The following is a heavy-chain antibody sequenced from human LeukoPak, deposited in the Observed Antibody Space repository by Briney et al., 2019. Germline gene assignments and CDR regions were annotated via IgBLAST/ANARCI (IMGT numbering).Heavy chain of an antibody. J-gene: IGHJ3*02. CDR1: GYTFTGYY. V-gene: IGHV1-2*02. CDR2: INPNTGGT. Sequence: RASVMVSCKASGYTFTGYYLHWVRQAPGQGLEWMGWINPNTGGTYNGQKFQGRVTMTRDTSISTVYMELRRLRSDDTAFYYCARAAKFSSGWYGDALDMWGQGTLVTFSS. D-gene: IGHD6-19*01. CDR3: ARAAKFSSGWYGDALDM.